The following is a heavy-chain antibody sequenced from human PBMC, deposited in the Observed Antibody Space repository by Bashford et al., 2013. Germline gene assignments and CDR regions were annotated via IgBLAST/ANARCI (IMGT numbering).Heavy chain of an antibody. CDR2: INPSGGST. J-gene: IGHJ4*02. Sequence: CTVSGGSISTYYWSWIRQPHGKGLEWMGIINPSGGSTSYAQKLQGRVTMTTDTSTSTAYMELRSLRSDDTAVYYCARSPAVAERPNFDYWGQGTLVTVSS. CDR3: ARSPAVAERPNFDY. CDR1: GGSISTYY. D-gene: IGHD6-19*01. V-gene: IGHV1-46*01.